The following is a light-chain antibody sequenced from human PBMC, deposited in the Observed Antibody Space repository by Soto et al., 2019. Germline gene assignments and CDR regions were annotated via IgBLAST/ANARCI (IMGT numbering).Light chain of an antibody. CDR3: QHRSNWPSWT. J-gene: IGKJ1*01. Sequence: EIVLTQSPATLSLSPGERATLSCRASQSVSSSLAWYQQKPGQAPRLIIYDASNRATGIPIRFSGSGSGTDFTLTISSLETEDLAVYYCQHRSNWPSWTFGAGTKVDI. CDR1: QSVSSS. CDR2: DAS. V-gene: IGKV3-11*01.